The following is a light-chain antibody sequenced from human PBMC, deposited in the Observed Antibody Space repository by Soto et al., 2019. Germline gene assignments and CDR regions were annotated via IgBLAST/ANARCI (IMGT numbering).Light chain of an antibody. V-gene: IGLV1-51*01. CDR1: SSNIGANY. CDR2: DNN. CDR3: ETWESGLSGLV. J-gene: IGLJ2*01. Sequence: QSVLTQPPSVSAAPGQKVTISCSGSSSNIGANYVAWYQQFPGTAPKLLIYDNNERPSGMPDRFSGSKSGTSATLGITGLQTGDEADYYCETWESGLSGLVFGGGTKLTVL.